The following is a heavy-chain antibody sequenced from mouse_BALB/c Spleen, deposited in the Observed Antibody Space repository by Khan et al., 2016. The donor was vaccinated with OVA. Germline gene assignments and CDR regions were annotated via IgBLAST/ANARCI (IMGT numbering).Heavy chain of an antibody. J-gene: IGHJ2*01. V-gene: IGHV3-2*02. D-gene: IGHD1-1*01. CDR1: GYSITSDYA. Sequence: EVQLQESGPGLVKPSQSLSLTCTVTGYSITSDYARNWIRQFPGNKLEWMGYISYSGRTSYNPSLKSRISITRDTSKNQFFLQLNSVTTEDTATYYCVRLVTITTVVATDFDYWGQGTTLTVSS. CDR3: VRLVTITTVVATDFDY. CDR2: ISYSGRT.